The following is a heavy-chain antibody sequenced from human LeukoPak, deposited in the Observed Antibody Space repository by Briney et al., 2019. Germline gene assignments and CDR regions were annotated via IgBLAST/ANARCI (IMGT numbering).Heavy chain of an antibody. D-gene: IGHD3-10*01. Sequence: ASVRVSCKASGYTFIGYYVHWVRQAPGQGLEWMGWINPNSGGTNYAQKFQGRVTMTRDTSISTAYMELSGLRSDDTAVYYCARGTMVRGVIFDYWGQGTLVTVSS. CDR3: ARGTMVRGVIFDY. J-gene: IGHJ4*02. V-gene: IGHV1-2*02. CDR2: INPNSGGT. CDR1: GYTFIGYY.